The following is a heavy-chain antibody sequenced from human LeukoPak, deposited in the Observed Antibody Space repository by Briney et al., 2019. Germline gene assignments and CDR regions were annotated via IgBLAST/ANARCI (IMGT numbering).Heavy chain of an antibody. V-gene: IGHV3-74*01. D-gene: IGHD3-10*01. Sequence: PGGPLRLSCAASGFIFSSFWMHWVRQVPGKGLVWVSHTNSDGSTTDYADSVRGRFTISRDNAKNTLYLQMNRLTVEDTAVYYCGRGMRDYYGLDYWGQGILVTVSS. J-gene: IGHJ4*02. CDR3: GRGMRDYYGLDY. CDR2: TNSDGSTT. CDR1: GFIFSSFW.